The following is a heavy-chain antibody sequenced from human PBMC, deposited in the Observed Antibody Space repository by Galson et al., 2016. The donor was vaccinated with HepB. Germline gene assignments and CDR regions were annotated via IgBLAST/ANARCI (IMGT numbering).Heavy chain of an antibody. J-gene: IGHJ6*02. D-gene: IGHD3-16*01. CDR2: IWYDGSNE. Sequence: SLRLSCAASGFIFSDYGMNWVRQAPGKGLEWVAFIWYDGSNEYYADSVKGRFTISRDDSKNTLYLQMNGLRAGDKAVYYCAKDRGGRHLWGLNGKDVWGQGTTVTVSS. V-gene: IGHV3-33*06. CDR3: AKDRGGRHLWGLNGKDV. CDR1: GFIFSDYG.